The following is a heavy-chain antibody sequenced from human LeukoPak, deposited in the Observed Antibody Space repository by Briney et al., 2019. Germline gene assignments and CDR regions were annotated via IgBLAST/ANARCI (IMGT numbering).Heavy chain of an antibody. Sequence: SVKVSCKASGGTFSSYAISWVRQAPGQGLEWMGGIIPIFGTANYAQKFQGRVTMTRDTSISTAYMELSRLRSDDTAVYYCARDSSVASSGCFFDWGQGTLVTVSS. CDR3: ARDSSVASSGCFFD. J-gene: IGHJ4*02. CDR2: IIPIFGTA. V-gene: IGHV1-69*05. CDR1: GGTFSSYA. D-gene: IGHD3-22*01.